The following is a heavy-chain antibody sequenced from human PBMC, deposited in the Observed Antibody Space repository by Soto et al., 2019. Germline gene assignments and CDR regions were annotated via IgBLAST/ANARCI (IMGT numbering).Heavy chain of an antibody. CDR3: ARARDYYDSSGPDY. V-gene: IGHV3-33*01. J-gene: IGHJ4*02. CDR2: IWYDGSNK. Sequence: QVQLVESGGGVVQPGRSLRLSCAASGFTFSSYGMHWVRQAPGKGLERVAVIWYDGSNKYYADSVKGRFTISRDNSKNTLYLQMNSLRAEDTAVYYCARARDYYDSSGPDYWGQGTLVTVSS. D-gene: IGHD3-22*01. CDR1: GFTFSSYG.